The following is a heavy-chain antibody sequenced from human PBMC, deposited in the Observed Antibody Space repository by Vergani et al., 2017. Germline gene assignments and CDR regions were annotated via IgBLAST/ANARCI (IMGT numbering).Heavy chain of an antibody. CDR2: ISGSGGST. Sequence: EVQLLESGGGLVQPGGSLRLSCAASGFTFSSYAMSWVRQAPGKGLEWVSAISGSGGSTYYADSVKGRFTISRDNAKNSLYLQMNSLRAEDTAVYYCARDDRGVGQQLPTEGNDAFDIWGQGTMVTVSS. V-gene: IGHV3-23*01. CDR1: GFTFSSYA. J-gene: IGHJ3*02. CDR3: ARDDRGVGQQLPTEGNDAFDI. D-gene: IGHD6-13*01.